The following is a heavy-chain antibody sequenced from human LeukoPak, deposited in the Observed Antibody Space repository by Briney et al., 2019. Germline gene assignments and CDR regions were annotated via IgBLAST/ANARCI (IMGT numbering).Heavy chain of an antibody. D-gene: IGHD3-16*02. V-gene: IGHV4-59*12. J-gene: IGHJ4*02. CDR1: GGSISSYY. CDR3: ARDWGLRLGELSLNL. Sequence: PSETLSPTCTVSGGSISSYYCSWIRQPPGKGLEWIGYIYYSGSTNYNPSLKSRVTISVDTSKNQFSLKLSSVTAADTAVYYCARDWGLRLGELSLNLWGQGTLVTVSS. CDR2: IYYSGST.